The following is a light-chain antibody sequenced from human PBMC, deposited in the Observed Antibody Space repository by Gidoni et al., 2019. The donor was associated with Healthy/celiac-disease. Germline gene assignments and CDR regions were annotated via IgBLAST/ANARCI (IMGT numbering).Light chain of an antibody. J-gene: IGKJ2*01. Sequence: VLTQSPATLSLSPGERATLSCRASQSVSSYLAWYQQKPGQAPRLLIYDASNRATGIPARFSGSGSGTDFTLTISSLEPEDFAVYYCQQRSNWPYTFGQGTKLEIK. CDR1: QSVSSY. CDR3: QQRSNWPYT. CDR2: DAS. V-gene: IGKV3-11*01.